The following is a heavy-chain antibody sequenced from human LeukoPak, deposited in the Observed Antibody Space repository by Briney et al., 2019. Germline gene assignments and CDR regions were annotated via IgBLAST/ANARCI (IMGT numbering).Heavy chain of an antibody. Sequence: SETLSPTCALYGGSFSGYYWSWIRQPPGKGLEWIGEINHSGSTNYNPSLKSRVTISVDTSKNQFSLTLSSVTAADTAVYYCASIYGSGSPRDYWGQGTLVTVCS. D-gene: IGHD3-10*01. V-gene: IGHV4-34*01. CDR3: ASIYGSGSPRDY. CDR2: INHSGST. CDR1: GGSFSGYY. J-gene: IGHJ4*02.